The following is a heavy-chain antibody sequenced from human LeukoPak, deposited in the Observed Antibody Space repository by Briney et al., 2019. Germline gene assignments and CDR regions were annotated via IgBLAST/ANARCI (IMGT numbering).Heavy chain of an antibody. CDR1: GFTFSSYW. CDR3: ARESGNGGWYFDY. Sequence: GGSLRLSCAASGFTFSSYWMHWVRQAPGKGLVWVSRINSDGSSTSYADSVKGRFTISRDNAKNTLYLQMNSLRAEDTAVYYCARESGNGGWYFDYWGQGTLVTVSS. D-gene: IGHD2-15*01. CDR2: INSDGSST. J-gene: IGHJ4*02. V-gene: IGHV3-74*01.